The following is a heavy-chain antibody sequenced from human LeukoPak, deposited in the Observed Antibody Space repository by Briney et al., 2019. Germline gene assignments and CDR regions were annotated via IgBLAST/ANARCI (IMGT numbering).Heavy chain of an antibody. CDR3: AKGPKVAGRPYYFDY. J-gene: IGHJ4*02. V-gene: IGHV3-23*01. D-gene: IGHD6-19*01. CDR2: ISSSGGST. CDR1: GFTFSSYA. Sequence: GGSLRLSCAASGFTFSSYAMSWVRQAPGKGLEWVSAISSSGGSTYYADSVKGRFTISRDNSKNTLYMQVNSLRAEDTAVYYCAKGPKVAGRPYYFDYWGQGTLVTVSS.